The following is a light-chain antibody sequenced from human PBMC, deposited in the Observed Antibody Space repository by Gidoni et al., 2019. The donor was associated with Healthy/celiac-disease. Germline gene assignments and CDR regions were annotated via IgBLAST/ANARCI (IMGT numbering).Light chain of an antibody. CDR1: QDMSNY. CDR3: QQYDNLPSLT. CDR2: DAS. V-gene: IGKV1-33*01. Sequence: DIQMTQSPSSLSASVGDRVTITCQSSQDMSNYLNWYKQKPGKAPKLLIDDASNLETGVPSSLSGSGSGTDFTFTISSLQPEDIVKYYWQQYDNLPSLTFGGGTKVEIK. J-gene: IGKJ4*01.